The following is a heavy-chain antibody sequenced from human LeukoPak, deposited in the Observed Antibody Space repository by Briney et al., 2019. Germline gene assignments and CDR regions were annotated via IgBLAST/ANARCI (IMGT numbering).Heavy chain of an antibody. CDR2: ISYDGSNK. CDR1: GFTFSSYA. D-gene: IGHD3-22*01. Sequence: PGGSLRLSCAASGFTFSSYAMHWVRQAPGKGLEWVAVISYDGSNKYYADSVKGRFTISRDNSKNTPYLQVNSLRAEDTAVYYCARDYSSGYYRTFDYWGQGTLVTVSS. CDR3: ARDYSSGYYRTFDY. V-gene: IGHV3-30-3*01. J-gene: IGHJ4*02.